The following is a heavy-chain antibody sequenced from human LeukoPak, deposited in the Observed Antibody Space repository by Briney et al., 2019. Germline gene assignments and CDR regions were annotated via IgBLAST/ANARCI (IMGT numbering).Heavy chain of an antibody. Sequence: PSKTLSLTCTVSGGSISSYYWSWIRQPPGKGLEWIGYIYYSGSTNYNPSLKSRVTISVDTSKNQFSLKLSSVTAADTAVYYCARGFDSSGYSFDYWGQGTLVTVSS. CDR1: GGSISSYY. D-gene: IGHD3-22*01. V-gene: IGHV4-59*01. CDR2: IYYSGST. CDR3: ARGFDSSGYSFDY. J-gene: IGHJ4*02.